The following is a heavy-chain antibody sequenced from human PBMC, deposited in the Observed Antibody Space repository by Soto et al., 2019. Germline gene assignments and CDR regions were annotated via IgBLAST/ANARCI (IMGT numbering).Heavy chain of an antibody. Sequence: QVQLQESGPGLVKPSETLSLTCTVSGDSISTYYWSWIRQPPGKGLEWIGYLYDSGSTHYNPSLKSRPTTTPDTSKNQFPLKLTSVTAADTAVYYCARENYYGSGTYFRLDVWGQGTRVTVSS. CDR3: ARENYYGSGTYFRLDV. CDR1: GDSISTYY. V-gene: IGHV4-59*01. CDR2: LYDSGST. D-gene: IGHD3-10*01. J-gene: IGHJ6*02.